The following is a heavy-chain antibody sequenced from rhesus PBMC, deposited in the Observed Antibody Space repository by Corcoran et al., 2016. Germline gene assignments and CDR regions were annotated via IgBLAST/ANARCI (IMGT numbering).Heavy chain of an antibody. V-gene: IGHV4-80*01. Sequence: QVQLQESGPGLVKPSETLSLTCAVSGGSFSSYWWSWIRQPPGKGLEWIGEIKGNSQSTNYTPSLQSRVTISKDTTKNQYSRNLTAVTAADTAVYYCARVTGYTRGWDGAYGLDSWGQGVVVIVSS. D-gene: IGHD6-31*01. CDR3: ARVTGYTRGWDGAYGLDS. CDR2: IKGNSQST. CDR1: GGSFSSYW. J-gene: IGHJ6*01.